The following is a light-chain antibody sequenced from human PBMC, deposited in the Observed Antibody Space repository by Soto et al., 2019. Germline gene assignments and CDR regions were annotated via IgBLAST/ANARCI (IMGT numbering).Light chain of an antibody. CDR1: SSDVGGYTY. CDR2: GVN. V-gene: IGLV2-11*01. J-gene: IGLJ1*01. Sequence: QSVLTQPRSVSGSPGQSVTISCTGTSSDVGGYTYVSWYQQHPGKAPKLIIYGVNKRPSGVPDRFSGSKSGNAASLAISGLQAEDEADYYCCSYAGTHYVFGSGTKVTVL. CDR3: CSYAGTHYV.